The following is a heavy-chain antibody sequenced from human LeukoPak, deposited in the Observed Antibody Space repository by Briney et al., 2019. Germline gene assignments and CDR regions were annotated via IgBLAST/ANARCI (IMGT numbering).Heavy chain of an antibody. CDR3: AREGDCSDYACYSSPLDR. CDR2: VMVSRRT. Sequence: SETLSLTCNVSGYSINSGYYWGWIRQPPGQGLEWIGSVMVSRRTYYNPSLKSRVTISVDMSKNQFSLKLSSVTAADMAVYYCAREGDCSDYACYSSPLDRWGQGTLVTVSS. J-gene: IGHJ4*02. CDR1: GYSINSGYY. V-gene: IGHV4-38-2*02. D-gene: IGHD2-15*01.